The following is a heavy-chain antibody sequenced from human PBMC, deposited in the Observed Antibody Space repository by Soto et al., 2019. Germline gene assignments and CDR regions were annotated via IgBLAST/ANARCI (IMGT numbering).Heavy chain of an antibody. J-gene: IGHJ4*02. Sequence: SKALSLTCADSGGSISSYYWSWIRQPPGKGLEWIGYIYYSGSTNYNPSLKSRVTISVDTSKNQFSLKLSSVTAADTAVYYCARGYYDFWSGYYTGRFDYWGQGTLVTGSS. CDR2: IYYSGST. CDR1: GGSISSYY. V-gene: IGHV4-59*01. D-gene: IGHD3-3*01. CDR3: ARGYYDFWSGYYTGRFDY.